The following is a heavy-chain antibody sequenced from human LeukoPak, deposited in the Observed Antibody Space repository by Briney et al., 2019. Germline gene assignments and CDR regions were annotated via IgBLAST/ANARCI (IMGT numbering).Heavy chain of an antibody. CDR1: GGSISSYY. Sequence: SETLSLTRTVSGGSISSYYWSWIRQPAGKGLEWIGRIYTSGSTNYNPSLKSRVTMSVDTSKNQFSLKLSSVTAADTAVYYCARSGLAGYYTDFDYWGQGTLVTVSS. V-gene: IGHV4-4*07. D-gene: IGHD3-9*01. CDR2: IYTSGST. J-gene: IGHJ4*02. CDR3: ARSGLAGYYTDFDY.